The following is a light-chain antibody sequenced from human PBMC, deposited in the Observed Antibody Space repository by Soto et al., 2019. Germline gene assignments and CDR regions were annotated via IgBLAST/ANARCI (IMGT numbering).Light chain of an antibody. CDR2: EVS. V-gene: IGLV2-23*02. Sequence: QSALTQPASVSGSPGQSITISCTGTSSDVGSYNLVSWYQQHPGIAPKLLIYEVSKRPSGVSNRFSGSKSGNTASLTISGLQSEDEADYYCCSYAGSSTLVFGGGTKLTVL. CDR1: SSDVGSYNL. J-gene: IGLJ3*02. CDR3: CSYAGSSTLV.